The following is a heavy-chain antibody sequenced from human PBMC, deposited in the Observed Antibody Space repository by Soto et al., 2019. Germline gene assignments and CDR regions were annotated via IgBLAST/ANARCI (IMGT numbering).Heavy chain of an antibody. CDR3: ARDIPRSAGGAV. D-gene: IGHD2-21*01. J-gene: IGHJ6*02. CDR2: ISSSSSTI. V-gene: IGHV3-48*02. Sequence: EVQLVESGGGLVQPGGSLRLSCAASGFTLSSYSMNWARQAPGQGLEWVSDISSSSSTIYYADSVKGRFTISRDKAKNSLYLDMNRLRDEETAVYYCARDIPRSAGGAVWGLGTAVTVCS. CDR1: GFTLSSYS.